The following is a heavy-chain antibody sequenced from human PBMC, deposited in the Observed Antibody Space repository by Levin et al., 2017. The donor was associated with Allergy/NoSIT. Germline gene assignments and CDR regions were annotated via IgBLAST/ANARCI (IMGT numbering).Heavy chain of an antibody. J-gene: IGHJ3*02. V-gene: IGHV4-39*01. CDR2: IYYSGST. CDR3: ARRENGLLWFGESQDAFDS. CDR1: GGSISSSSYY. D-gene: IGHD3-10*01. Sequence: PSETLSLTCTVSGGSISSSSYYWGWIRQPPGKGLEWIGSIYYSGSTYYNPSLKSRVTISVDTSKNQFSLKLSSVTAADTAVYYCARRENGLLWFGESQDAFDSWGQGTMFTVSS.